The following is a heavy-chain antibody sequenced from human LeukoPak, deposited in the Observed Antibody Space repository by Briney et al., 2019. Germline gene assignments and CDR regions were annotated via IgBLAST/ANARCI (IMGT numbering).Heavy chain of an antibody. V-gene: IGHV3-48*04. CDR1: GFTFSNAW. CDR3: ARDGGFCSGGFCYRLFDP. J-gene: IGHJ5*02. D-gene: IGHD2-15*01. CDR2: ISDSSITM. Sequence: GGSLRLSCAASGFTFSNAWMSWVRQAPGKGLEWISYISDSSITMYYADSVKGRFTISRDNAKNSLYLQMNSLRAEDTAVYYCARDGGFCSGGFCYRLFDPWGQGTLVTVPS.